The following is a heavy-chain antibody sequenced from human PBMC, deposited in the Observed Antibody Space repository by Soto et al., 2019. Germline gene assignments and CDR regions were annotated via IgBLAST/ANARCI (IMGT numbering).Heavy chain of an antibody. D-gene: IGHD2-15*01. V-gene: IGHV3-23*01. J-gene: IGHJ4*02. Sequence: EVQLLESGGGLVQPGGSLRLSCAASGFTFSSYAMSWVRQAPGKGLEWVSAISGSGGSTYYADSVKGRFTISRDNAKNSLYLQMNSLRAEDTAVYYCAKVPYVVVVAAYYFDYWGQGTLVTVSS. CDR3: AKVPYVVVVAAYYFDY. CDR1: GFTFSSYA. CDR2: ISGSGGST.